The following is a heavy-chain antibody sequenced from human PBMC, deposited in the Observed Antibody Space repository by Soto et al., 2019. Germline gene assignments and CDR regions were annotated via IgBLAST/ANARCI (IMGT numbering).Heavy chain of an antibody. CDR3: ASSETYYDFWSGYYTGGWFDP. CDR1: GYSISSGYY. D-gene: IGHD3-3*01. J-gene: IGHJ5*02. V-gene: IGHV4-38-2*01. CDR2: IYHSGST. Sequence: SETLSLTCAVSGYSISSGYYWGWIRQPPWKGLEWIGSIYHSGSTYYNPSLKSRVTISVDTSKNQFSLKLSSVTAADTAVYYCASSETYYDFWSGYYTGGWFDPWGQGTLVTVSS.